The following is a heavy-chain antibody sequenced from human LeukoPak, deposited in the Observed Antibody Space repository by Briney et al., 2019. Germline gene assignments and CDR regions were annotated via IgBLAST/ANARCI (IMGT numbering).Heavy chain of an antibody. D-gene: IGHD6-13*01. J-gene: IGHJ6*04. Sequence: SETLSLTCTVSGGSISSSSYYWGWIRQPPGKGLEWIGSIYYSGSTYYNPSLKSRVTISVDTSKNQFSLKLSSVTAADTAVYYCAREIAAHFDVWGKGTTVTVSS. CDR3: AREIAAHFDV. CDR1: GGSISSSSYY. CDR2: IYYSGST. V-gene: IGHV4-39*07.